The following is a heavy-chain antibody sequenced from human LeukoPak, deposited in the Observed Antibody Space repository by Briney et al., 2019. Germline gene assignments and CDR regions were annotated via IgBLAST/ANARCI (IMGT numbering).Heavy chain of an antibody. J-gene: IGHJ4*02. CDR1: GFTFDDYA. CDR2: ISWNSGSI. Sequence: GGSLRLSCAASGFTFDDYAMHWVRQAPGKGLEWVSGISWNSGSIGYADSVKGRFTISRVNAKNSLYLQMNSLRAEDTALYYCAKGRGYSYGYYFDYWGQGTLVTVSS. D-gene: IGHD5-18*01. V-gene: IGHV3-9*01. CDR3: AKGRGYSYGYYFDY.